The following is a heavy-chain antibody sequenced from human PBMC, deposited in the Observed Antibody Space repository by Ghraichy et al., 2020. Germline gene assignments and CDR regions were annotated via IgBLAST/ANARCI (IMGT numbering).Heavy chain of an antibody. Sequence: VSAISGSGGSTDYADSVKGRVTISRDNSKNTLYLQMNSLRADDTAVYNCAKDHYSCYDFGWYFDLWGRG. CDR3: AKDHYSCYDFGWYFDL. CDR2: ISGSGGST. V-gene: IGHV3-23*01. D-gene: IGHD5-12*01. J-gene: IGHJ2*01.